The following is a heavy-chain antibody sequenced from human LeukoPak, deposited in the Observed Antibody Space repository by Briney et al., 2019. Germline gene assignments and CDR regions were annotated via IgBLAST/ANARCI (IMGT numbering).Heavy chain of an antibody. D-gene: IGHD3/OR15-3a*01. CDR1: GFSFGKYW. Sequence: GSLRLSCVASGFSFGKYWMSWVRQAPGKGLEWVANIKLDGSEKNYVDSVKGRFTISRDNTKNSLYLQMNSLRAEDTAVFYCARDQYDTWSRRGNFDSWGQGTLVIVSS. V-gene: IGHV3-7*03. J-gene: IGHJ4*02. CDR3: ARDQYDTWSRRGNFDS. CDR2: IKLDGSEK.